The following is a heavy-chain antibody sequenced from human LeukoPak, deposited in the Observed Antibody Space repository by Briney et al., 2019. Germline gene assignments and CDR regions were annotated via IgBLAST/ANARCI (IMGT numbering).Heavy chain of an antibody. CDR2: IYPGDSDT. D-gene: IGHD3-10*01. Sequence: GESLKISCTGSGYSFTSYWIGWVRQMPGKGLEWMGIIYPGDSDTRYSPSFQGQVTISADKSISTAYLQWSSLKASDTAMYYCARGSGVYGSEQYYYYSMDVWGQGTTVTVSS. CDR3: ARGSGVYGSEQYYYYSMDV. V-gene: IGHV5-51*01. J-gene: IGHJ6*02. CDR1: GYSFTSYW.